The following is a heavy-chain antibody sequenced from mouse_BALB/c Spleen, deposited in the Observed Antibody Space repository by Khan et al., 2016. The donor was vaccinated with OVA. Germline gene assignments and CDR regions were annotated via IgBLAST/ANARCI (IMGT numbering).Heavy chain of an antibody. V-gene: IGHV9-1*02. CDR2: INTYTGEP. D-gene: IGHD1-1*01. CDR3: ARSMPHYYGSRDFDY. CDR1: GYTFTNNG. J-gene: IGHJ2*01. Sequence: QIQLVQSGPELKKPGETIKISCQASGYTFTNNGVDWVKQAPGKGLKWMGWINTYTGEPTYADDFKGRFAFSLAISARTAFLQFNNLNNEDKATYFCARSMPHYYGSRDFDYWGQGTTLTVSS.